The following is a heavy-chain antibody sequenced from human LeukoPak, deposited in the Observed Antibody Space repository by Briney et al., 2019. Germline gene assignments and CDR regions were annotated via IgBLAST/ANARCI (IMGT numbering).Heavy chain of an antibody. CDR3: AKALTGSVTAVDY. CDR1: GFTFSSYA. Sequence: GGSLRLSCAASGFTFSSYAMHWVRQAPGKGLEWVAVISYDGSNKYYADSVKGRFTISRDNSKNTLYLQMNSLRAEDTAVYYCAKALTGSVTAVDYWGQGTLVTVSS. CDR2: ISYDGSNK. V-gene: IGHV3-30*04. D-gene: IGHD2-21*02. J-gene: IGHJ4*02.